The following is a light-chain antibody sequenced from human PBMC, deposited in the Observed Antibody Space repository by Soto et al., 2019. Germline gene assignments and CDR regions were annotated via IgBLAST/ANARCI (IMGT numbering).Light chain of an antibody. Sequence: EILMTQSPATLSVSPGARATLSCRASQSVSSNLAWYQQKPGQAPRLLIYGASTRATGIQARFSGSGSGTEFTLTISSLQPEDFATYYCKQLNSYPITFGQGTRLEIK. CDR3: KQLNSYPIT. V-gene: IGKV3-15*01. CDR1: QSVSSN. CDR2: GAS. J-gene: IGKJ5*01.